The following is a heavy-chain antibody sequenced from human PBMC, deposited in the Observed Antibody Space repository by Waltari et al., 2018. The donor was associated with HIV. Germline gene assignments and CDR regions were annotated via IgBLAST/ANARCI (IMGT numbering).Heavy chain of an antibody. D-gene: IGHD6-6*01. CDR1: GFTFSRYA. J-gene: IGHJ4*02. CDR3: ASGPLRRPNDY. V-gene: IGHV3-30*01. CDR2: ISYDGSNK. Sequence: QVQLVESGGGVVQPGRSLRLSCAASGFTFSRYATHWVRQAPGKGLEWVAVISYDGSNKYYADSVKGRFTISRDNSKNTLYLQMNSLRAEDTAVYYCASGPLRRPNDYWGQGTLVTVSS.